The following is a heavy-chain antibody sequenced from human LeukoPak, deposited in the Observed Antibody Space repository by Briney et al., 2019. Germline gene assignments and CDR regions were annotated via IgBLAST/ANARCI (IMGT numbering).Heavy chain of an antibody. D-gene: IGHD4-17*01. CDR2: ISSSSTYI. J-gene: IGHJ4*02. V-gene: IGHV3-21*06. CDR3: GTWTTVASYFDY. Sequence: PGGSLRLSCAASGFXFSTYSINWVRQAPGKGLEWVSSISSSSTYIYYADSVKGRFTISRDNAKNSLYLQMNSLRAEDTAVYYCGTWTTVASYFDYWGQGTLVTVSS. CDR1: GFXFSTYS.